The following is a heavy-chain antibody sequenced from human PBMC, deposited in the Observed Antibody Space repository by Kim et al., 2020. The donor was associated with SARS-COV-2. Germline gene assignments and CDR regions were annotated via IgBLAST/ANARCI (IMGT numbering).Heavy chain of an antibody. J-gene: IGHJ6*02. Sequence: GGSLRLSCAASGFTVSSNYMSWVRQAPGKGLEWVSVIYSGGSTYYADSVKGRFTISRDNSKNTLYLQMNSLRAEDTAVYYCARDRELEGGTDMGRVYYYGMDVRGRGTTVTVSS. D-gene: IGHD1-1*01. V-gene: IGHV3-53*01. CDR1: GFTVSSNY. CDR3: ARDRELEGGTDMGRVYYYGMDV. CDR2: IYSGGST.